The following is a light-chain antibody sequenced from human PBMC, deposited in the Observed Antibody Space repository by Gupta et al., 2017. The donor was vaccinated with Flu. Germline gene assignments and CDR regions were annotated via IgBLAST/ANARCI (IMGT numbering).Light chain of an antibody. V-gene: IGKV3-15*01. CDR1: QSVSSN. Sequence: ETVMTQSPATLSVSPGERATLSCRASQSVSSNLAWYQQKPGQAPRLLIYGASTRATGIPARFSGSGSGTEFTLTISSLQSEDFAVYYCQQYNNWPPVTFGPGTKVDIK. CDR3: QQYNNWPPVT. CDR2: GAS. J-gene: IGKJ3*01.